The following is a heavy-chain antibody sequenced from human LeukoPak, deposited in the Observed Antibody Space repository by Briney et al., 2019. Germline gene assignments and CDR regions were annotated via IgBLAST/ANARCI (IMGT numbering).Heavy chain of an antibody. CDR2: ISSSGSTI. J-gene: IGHJ4*02. D-gene: IGHD1-26*01. CDR1: GFTFSSYE. V-gene: IGHV3-48*03. Sequence: PGGSLRLSCAASGFTFSSYEMNWVRQAPGKGLEWVSYISSSGSTIYYADSVKGRFTISRDNAKNSLYLQMNSLRAEDMAVYYCARVDVGATSDYWGQGTLVTVSS. CDR3: ARVDVGATSDY.